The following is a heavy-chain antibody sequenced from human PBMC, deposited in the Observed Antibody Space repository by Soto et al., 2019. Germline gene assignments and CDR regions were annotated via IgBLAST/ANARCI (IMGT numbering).Heavy chain of an antibody. J-gene: IGHJ4*02. CDR1: GGTFSSYA. V-gene: IGHV1-69*06. CDR2: IIPIFGTA. Sequence: QVQLVQSGAAVKKPGSSVKVSCKASGGTFSSYAISWVRQAPGQGLEWMGGIIPIFGTANYAQKFQGRVTITADKSTSSAYMERSSLRSEDTAVYYCARDRVGYCSVGSCYSLDYWGQGTLVTVSS. CDR3: ARDRVGYCSVGSCYSLDY. D-gene: IGHD2-15*01.